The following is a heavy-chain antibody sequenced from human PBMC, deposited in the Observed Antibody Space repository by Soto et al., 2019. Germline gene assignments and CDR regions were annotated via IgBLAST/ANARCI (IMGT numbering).Heavy chain of an antibody. CDR2: INPNSGGT. CDR1: GYTFTGYY. V-gene: IGHV1-2*04. Sequence: ASVKVSCKASGYTFTGYYMHWVRQAPGQGLEWMGWINPNSGGTNYAQKFQGWVTMTRDTSISTAYMELSRLRSDDTAVYYCARAARPGAYYYGMDVWGQGTTLTVSS. J-gene: IGHJ6*02. D-gene: IGHD6-6*01. CDR3: ARAARPGAYYYGMDV.